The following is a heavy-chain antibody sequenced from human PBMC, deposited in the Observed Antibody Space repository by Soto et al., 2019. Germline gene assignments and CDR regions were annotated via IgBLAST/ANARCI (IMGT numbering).Heavy chain of an antibody. V-gene: IGHV3-11*01. Sequence: QVQLVESGGGLVKPGGSLRLSCAASGFTFSDYYMSWIRQAPGKGLEWISYISNGGGAISYAGSVKGRFTISRDNAKNPLFVQMNTRRAEDTAVYYGARRGFRVTFPYGGRGPLATVSS. J-gene: IGHJ4*02. CDR1: GFTFSDYY. CDR3: ARRGFRVTFPY. CDR2: ISNGGGAI. D-gene: IGHD4-4*01.